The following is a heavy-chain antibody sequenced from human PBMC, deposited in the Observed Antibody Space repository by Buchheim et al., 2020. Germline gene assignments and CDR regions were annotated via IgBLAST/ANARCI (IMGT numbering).Heavy chain of an antibody. D-gene: IGHD1-26*01. CDR1: GYTFTGYY. V-gene: IGHV1-2*02. Sequence: QVQLVQSGAEVKKPGASVKVSCKASGYTFTGYYMHWVRQAPGQGLEWMGWINPNSGGTNYAQKFQGKVNMTRDTSLRTAYMELSRLRSDDTAVYYCARDNSGSPSGADFDYWGQGTL. CDR3: ARDNSGSPSGADFDY. CDR2: INPNSGGT. J-gene: IGHJ4*02.